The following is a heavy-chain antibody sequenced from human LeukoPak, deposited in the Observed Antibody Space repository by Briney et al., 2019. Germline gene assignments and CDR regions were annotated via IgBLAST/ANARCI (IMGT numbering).Heavy chain of an antibody. CDR1: GFSFSTYT. D-gene: IGHD3-10*01. Sequence: GGSLRLSCAASGFSFSTYTMNWVRQAPGKGLEWVSSMSSTASFIYYADSVRGRFTISRDNAKNSLYLQMNSLRAEDAAVYYCARDAYFDGSGTCYFDDWGQGTLVTVSS. CDR2: MSSTASFI. V-gene: IGHV3-21*01. J-gene: IGHJ4*02. CDR3: ARDAYFDGSGTCYFDD.